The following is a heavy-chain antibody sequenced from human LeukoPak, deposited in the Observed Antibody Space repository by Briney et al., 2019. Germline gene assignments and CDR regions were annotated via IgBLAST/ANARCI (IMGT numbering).Heavy chain of an antibody. CDR2: IYYSGST. Sequence: SETLSLTCTVSGGSISSGDYYWSWIRQPPGKGLEWIGYIYYSGSTYYNPSLKSRVTISVDTSKNQFSLKLSSVTAADTAVYYCARPGYYDFWSGYRDAFDIWGQGTMVTVSS. CDR3: ARPGYYDFWSGYRDAFDI. J-gene: IGHJ3*02. V-gene: IGHV4-30-4*08. D-gene: IGHD3-3*01. CDR1: GGSISSGDYY.